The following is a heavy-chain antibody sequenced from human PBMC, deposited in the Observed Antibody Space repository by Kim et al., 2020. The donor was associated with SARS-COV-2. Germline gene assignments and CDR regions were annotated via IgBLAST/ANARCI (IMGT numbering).Heavy chain of an antibody. CDR2: INAGNGNT. Sequence: ASVKVSCKASGYTFTSYAMHWVRQAPGQRLEWMGWINAGNGNTKYSQKFQGRVTITRDTSASTAYMELSSLRSEDTAVYYCARDSEMGFLEWLPWVGMDVWGQGTTVTVSS. D-gene: IGHD3-3*01. CDR1: GYTFTSYA. J-gene: IGHJ6*02. CDR3: ARDSEMGFLEWLPWVGMDV. V-gene: IGHV1-3*01.